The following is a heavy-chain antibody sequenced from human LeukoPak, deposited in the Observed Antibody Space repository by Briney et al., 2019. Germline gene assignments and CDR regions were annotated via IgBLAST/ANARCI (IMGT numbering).Heavy chain of an antibody. J-gene: IGHJ3*01. CDR1: GFTFSSYE. Sequence: GGSLRLSCAASGFTFSSYEMNWVRQAPGKGLEWVSYISSSGSTIYYSDSVKGRFTISRDNAKNSLYLQMNSLRVDDTAIYFCARVRVATTGRYDALNLWGQGTMVTVSS. CDR3: ARVRVATTGRYDALNL. V-gene: IGHV3-48*03. CDR2: ISSSGSTI. D-gene: IGHD5-12*01.